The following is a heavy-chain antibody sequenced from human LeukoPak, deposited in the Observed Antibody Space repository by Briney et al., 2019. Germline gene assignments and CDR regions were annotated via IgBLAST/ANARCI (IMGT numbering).Heavy chain of an antibody. V-gene: IGHV1-2*02. D-gene: IGHD2-15*01. CDR2: INPNSGGT. J-gene: IGHJ4*02. Sequence: ASVKVSCKASGYTFTGYYMHWVRQAPGQGPEWMGWINPNSGGTNYAQRFQGRVNMTRDTSSSTAYMELSRLRTDDTAVYYCARDDSGGIDYWGQGTLVTVSS. CDR1: GYTFTGYY. CDR3: ARDDSGGIDY.